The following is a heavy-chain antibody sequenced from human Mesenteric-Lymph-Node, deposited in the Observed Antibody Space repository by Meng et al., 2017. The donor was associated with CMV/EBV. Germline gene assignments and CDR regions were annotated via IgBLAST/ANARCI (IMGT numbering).Heavy chain of an antibody. D-gene: IGHD4-23*01. CDR2: INHSGST. CDR1: CGVLCSYY. V-gene: IGHV4-34*01. Sequence: QPPLVGLVRLQPSETSSRTCPCYCGVLCSYYWSWIRQPPGKGLEWIGEINHSGSTNYNPSLKSRVTISVDTSKNQFSLKLSSVTAADTAVYYCARHQRWLKSEGGFNYWGQGTLVTVSS. J-gene: IGHJ4*02. CDR3: ARHQRWLKSEGGFNY.